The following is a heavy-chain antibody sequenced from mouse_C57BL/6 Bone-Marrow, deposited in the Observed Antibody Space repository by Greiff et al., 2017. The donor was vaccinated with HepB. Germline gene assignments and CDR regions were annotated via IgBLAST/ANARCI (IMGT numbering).Heavy chain of an antibody. CDR3: ARDASDYYGSSHWYFDV. V-gene: IGHV7-1*01. J-gene: IGHJ1*03. Sequence: EVKLVESGGGLVQSGRSLRLSCATSGFTFSDFYMEWVRQAPGKGLEWIAASRNKANDYTTEYSASVKGRFIVSRDTSQSILYLQMNALRAEDTAIYYCARDASDYYGSSHWYFDVWGTGTTVTVSS. CDR2: SRNKANDYTT. D-gene: IGHD1-1*01. CDR1: GFTFSDFY.